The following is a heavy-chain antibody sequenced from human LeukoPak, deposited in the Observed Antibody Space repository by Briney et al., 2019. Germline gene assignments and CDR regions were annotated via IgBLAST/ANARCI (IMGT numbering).Heavy chain of an antibody. Sequence: ASVKVSCKASGYTFTSYGISWVRQAPGQGLEWVGWISAYNGNTNYAQKLQGRVTMTTDTSTSTAYMELRSLRSDDTAVYYCAREGAYYDSSGYAPDYWGQGTLVTVSS. CDR3: AREGAYYDSSGYAPDY. J-gene: IGHJ4*02. CDR2: ISAYNGNT. CDR1: GYTFTSYG. D-gene: IGHD3-22*01. V-gene: IGHV1-18*01.